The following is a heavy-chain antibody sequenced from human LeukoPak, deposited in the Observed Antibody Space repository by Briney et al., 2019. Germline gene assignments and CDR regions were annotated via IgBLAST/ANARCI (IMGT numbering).Heavy chain of an antibody. D-gene: IGHD3-22*01. CDR2: INPNSGGT. CDR1: GYTFTGYY. CDR3: GREWPTHYYDSSGHPFDI. Sequence: ASVKVSCKASGYTFTGYYMHWVRQAPGQGLEWMGWINPNSGGTNYAQKFQGWVTMTRDTSISTAYMELSRLRSDDTAVYYCGREWPTHYYDSSGHPFDIWGQGTMVTVSS. V-gene: IGHV1-2*04. J-gene: IGHJ3*02.